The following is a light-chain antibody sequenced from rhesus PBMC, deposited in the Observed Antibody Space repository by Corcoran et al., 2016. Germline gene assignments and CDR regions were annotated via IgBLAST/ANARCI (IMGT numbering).Light chain of an antibody. CDR1: QSLLYTSNNKNY. CDR2: WAS. J-gene: IGKJ4*01. CDR3: QQYYSSPLT. Sequence: DIVMTQSPDSLAVSLGERVTINCKSSQSLLYTSNNKNYLAWYQQKPGQAPKLLSYWASTRESEVPNRFSGRGSGTDCTRTSSGLQAEDVAVYYCQQYYSSPLTFGGGTKVDIK. V-gene: IGKV4-1*01.